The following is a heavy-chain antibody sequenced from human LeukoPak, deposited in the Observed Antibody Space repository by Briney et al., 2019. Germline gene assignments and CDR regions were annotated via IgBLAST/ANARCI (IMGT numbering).Heavy chain of an antibody. CDR3: ARELLLI. V-gene: IGHV4-39*07. CDR2: IYYSGST. J-gene: IGHJ3*02. CDR1: GGSISSSSYY. Sequence: PSETQSLTCTVSGGSISSSSYYWGWIRQPPGKGLEWIGSIYYSGSTYYNPSLKSRVTISVDTSKNQFSLKLSSVTAADTAVYYCARELLLIWGQGTMVTVSS. D-gene: IGHD1-26*01.